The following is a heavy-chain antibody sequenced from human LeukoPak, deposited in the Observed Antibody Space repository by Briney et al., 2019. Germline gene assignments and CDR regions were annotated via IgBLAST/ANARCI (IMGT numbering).Heavy chain of an antibody. CDR1: GFTFSSYA. CDR2: ISGSGGST. CDR3: AKDRSSWYDWYFDL. D-gene: IGHD6-13*01. J-gene: IGHJ2*01. Sequence: GGSLRLSCAASGFTFSSYAMSWVRQAPGKGLEWVSAISGSGGSTYYADSVKGRFTIPRDNSKNTLYLQMNSLRAGDTAVYYCAKDRSSWYDWYFDLWGRGTLVTVSS. V-gene: IGHV3-23*01.